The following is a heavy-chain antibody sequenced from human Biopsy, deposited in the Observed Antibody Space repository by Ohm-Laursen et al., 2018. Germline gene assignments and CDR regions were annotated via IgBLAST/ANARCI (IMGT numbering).Heavy chain of an antibody. V-gene: IGHV4-4*07. CDR1: GGSLSTYY. CDR3: ARWTPEYDSSRYYLDAFDI. D-gene: IGHD3-22*01. Sequence: SDTLSLTCTVSGGSLSTYYWSWIRQPAGKGLEWIGRISSSGSTNYNPSLRSRVTLSMGTSKRQFSLKMSFVTAADTAVYYCARWTPEYDSSRYYLDAFDIWGQGTKVTVSS. CDR2: ISSSGST. J-gene: IGHJ3*02.